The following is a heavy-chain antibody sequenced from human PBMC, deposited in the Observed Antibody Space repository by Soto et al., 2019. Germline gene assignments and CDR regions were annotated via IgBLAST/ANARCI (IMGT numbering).Heavy chain of an antibody. V-gene: IGHV4-4*02. CDR1: GGSVSSSNW. CDR3: ARVPGVVVSADDAFDI. CDR2: IYHSGSA. J-gene: IGHJ3*02. D-gene: IGHD2-21*02. Sequence: QVQLQESGPGLVKPSGTLSLTCAVSGGSVSSSNWWSWVRQSPGKGLEWMGEIYHSGSAHYNPSLKRRATISLDKSKNQFSLTLTSVTAADTAVYYCARVPGVVVSADDAFDIWGPGTRVIVSS.